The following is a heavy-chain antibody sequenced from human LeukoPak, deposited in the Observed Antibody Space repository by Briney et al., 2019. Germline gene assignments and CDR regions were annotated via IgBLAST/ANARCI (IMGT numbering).Heavy chain of an antibody. J-gene: IGHJ3*02. Sequence: PGGSLRLSCAASGFTFSDYYMSWIRQAPGKGLEWVSYISSSGSTIYYADSVKGRFTISRDNAKNSLYLQMNSLRAEDTAVYYCARERRYSSSYDGFDIWGQGTMVTVSS. D-gene: IGHD6-13*01. CDR1: GFTFSDYY. CDR2: ISSSGSTI. CDR3: ARERRYSSSYDGFDI. V-gene: IGHV3-11*01.